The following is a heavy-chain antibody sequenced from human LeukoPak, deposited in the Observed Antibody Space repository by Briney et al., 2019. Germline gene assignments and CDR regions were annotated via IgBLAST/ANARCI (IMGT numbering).Heavy chain of an antibody. CDR3: ARQGRGIQRETYFDY. J-gene: IGHJ4*02. D-gene: IGHD2-2*01. CDR1: GXSVSSNSSA. CDR2: TYYRGKWYN. Sequence: SETLSLTCAISGXSVSSNSSAWNWIRQSPSRGLEWLGRTYYRGKWYNNFAVSVQSPITINPATSKYPLTLQLVPVTPEDTAVYFCARQGRGIQRETYFDYWGQGTLVTVSS. V-gene: IGHV6-1*01.